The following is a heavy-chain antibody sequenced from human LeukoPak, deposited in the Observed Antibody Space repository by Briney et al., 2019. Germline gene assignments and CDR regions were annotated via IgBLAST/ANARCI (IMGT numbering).Heavy chain of an antibody. Sequence: PGGSLRLSCAASGFIVSGNYLSWVRRAPGKGLEWVSVIYSGGDTYSADSVKGRFTTSRDNSKNTVYLQMNSLRVEDTAVYYCARGRRDYGDYPYWGQGTLVTVSS. CDR1: GFIVSGNY. V-gene: IGHV3-53*01. CDR2: IYSGGDT. CDR3: ARGRRDYGDYPY. J-gene: IGHJ4*02. D-gene: IGHD4-17*01.